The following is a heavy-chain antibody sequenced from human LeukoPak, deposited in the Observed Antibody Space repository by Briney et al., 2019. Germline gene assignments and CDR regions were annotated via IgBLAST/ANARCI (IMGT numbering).Heavy chain of an antibody. J-gene: IGHJ4*02. CDR2: INHSGST. CDR3: AREPLTGIVAAAGLFDY. D-gene: IGHD6-13*01. Sequence: SETLSLTCAVYGGSFSGYYWSWIRQPPGKGLEWIGEINHSGSTNYNPSLKSRVTISVDTSKNQFSLKLSPGTAADTAVYYCAREPLTGIVAAAGLFDYWGQGTLVTVSS. CDR1: GGSFSGYY. V-gene: IGHV4-34*01.